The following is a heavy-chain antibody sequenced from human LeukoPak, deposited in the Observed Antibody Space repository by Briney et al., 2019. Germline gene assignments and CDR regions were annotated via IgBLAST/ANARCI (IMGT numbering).Heavy chain of an antibody. CDR2: IGISSGNT. CDR1: GFTFSSYS. D-gene: IGHD1-1*01. J-gene: IGHJ4*02. CDR3: ARDHNYAFDN. Sequence: SGGSLRLSCAASGFTFSSYSMSWVRRAPGKGLEWISYIGISSGNTKYADSVKGRFTISGDNARNSLYLQMSSLRVEDSAVYYCARDHNYAFDNWGQGTLVTVSS. V-gene: IGHV3-48*04.